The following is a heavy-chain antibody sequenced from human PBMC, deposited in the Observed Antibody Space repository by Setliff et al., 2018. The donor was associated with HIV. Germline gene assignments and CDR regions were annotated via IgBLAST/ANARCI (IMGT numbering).Heavy chain of an antibody. J-gene: IGHJ4*02. CDR1: GFTFDDYA. D-gene: IGHD4-17*01. CDR3: AKDIYGGHFYYFDY. CDR2: ISWNSGSI. V-gene: IGHV3-9*01. Sequence: PGGSLRLSCTASGFTFDDYAMHWVRQAPGKGLEWVSGISWNSGSIGYADSVKGRFTISRDNSKNSLYLQMNNLRGEDPALYYCAKDIYGGHFYYFDYWGQGTLVTVSS.